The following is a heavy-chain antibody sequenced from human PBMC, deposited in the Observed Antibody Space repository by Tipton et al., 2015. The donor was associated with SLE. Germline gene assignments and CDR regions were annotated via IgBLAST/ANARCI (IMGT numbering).Heavy chain of an antibody. V-gene: IGHV4-59*11. Sequence: TLSLTCTVSGASIGSHHWTWFRQPPGKGLEGIGNIFYSGGTNYNPFLNSRITISVDTSKNQLSLNVISMTAADTAVYYCARLAVAGMWYYFDFWGQGAPVTVSS. J-gene: IGHJ4*02. CDR2: IFYSGGT. CDR1: GASIGSHH. D-gene: IGHD6-19*01. CDR3: ARLAVAGMWYYFDF.